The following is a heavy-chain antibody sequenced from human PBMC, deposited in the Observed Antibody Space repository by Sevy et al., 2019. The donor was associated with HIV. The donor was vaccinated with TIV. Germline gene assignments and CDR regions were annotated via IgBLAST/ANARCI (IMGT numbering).Heavy chain of an antibody. V-gene: IGHV4-39*01. CDR3: ARQIYGDYGDGFDY. Sequence: SETLSLTCTVSGGSISSSSYFWGWISQPPGKGLELIGSIYYSGRTYYNPSLKSRVTISVDTSKNQFSLKLSSVTAADTAVYYCARQIYGDYGDGFDYWGQGTLVTVSS. D-gene: IGHD4-17*01. CDR2: IYYSGRT. J-gene: IGHJ4*02. CDR1: GGSISSSSYF.